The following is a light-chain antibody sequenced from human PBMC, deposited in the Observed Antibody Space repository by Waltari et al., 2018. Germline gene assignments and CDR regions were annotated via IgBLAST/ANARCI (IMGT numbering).Light chain of an antibody. V-gene: IGLV2-14*01. J-gene: IGLJ3*02. CDR2: DVS. Sequence: QSALTQPASVSGSPAQSITISCTGTSSDVGGYNYVSWYQQHPGKAPKLMIYDVSERPSGVSNHFSGSKSGNTASLTISGLQAEDEADYYCSSYTSSNTWVFGGGTKLTVL. CDR1: SSDVGGYNY. CDR3: SSYTSSNTWV.